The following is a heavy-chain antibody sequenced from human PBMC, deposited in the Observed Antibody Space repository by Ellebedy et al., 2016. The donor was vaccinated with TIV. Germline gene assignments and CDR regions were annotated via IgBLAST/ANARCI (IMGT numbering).Heavy chain of an antibody. CDR1: GFMFDQYV. D-gene: IGHD3-3*01. Sequence: GGSLRLSCAASGFMFDQYVMTWFRQAPGKGLEWVSTISPTGDSTYHADPVKGRFTISRDDSTNTLFLQMSSLRAEDTATYYCAVSLTTSYDVFPGCHYWGQGTLVSVSS. CDR3: AVSLTTSYDVFPGCHY. CDR2: ISPTGDST. J-gene: IGHJ4*02. V-gene: IGHV3-23*01.